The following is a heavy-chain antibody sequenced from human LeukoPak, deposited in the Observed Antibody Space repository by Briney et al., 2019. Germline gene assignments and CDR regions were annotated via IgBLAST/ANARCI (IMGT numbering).Heavy chain of an antibody. CDR1: GFTFSSYG. D-gene: IGHD6-19*01. V-gene: IGHV3-66*01. CDR2: IYSGGST. CDR3: ASSSGWYNSFDY. J-gene: IGHJ4*02. Sequence: GGSLRLSCAASGFTFSSYGMHWVRQAPGKGLEWVSVIYSGGSTYYADSVKGRFTISRDNSKNTLFLQMNSLRAEDTAVYYCASSSGWYNSFDYWGLGTLVTVSS.